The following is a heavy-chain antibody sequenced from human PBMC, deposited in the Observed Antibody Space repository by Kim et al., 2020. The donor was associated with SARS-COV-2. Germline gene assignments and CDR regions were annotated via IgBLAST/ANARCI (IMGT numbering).Heavy chain of an antibody. CDR3: ARHSTVTNWFDP. Sequence: SETLSLTCTVSGGSISSSSYYWGWIRQPPGKGLEWIGSIYYSGSTYYNPSLKSRVTISVDTSKNQFSLKLSSVTAADTAVYYCARHSTVTNWFDPWGQGT. V-gene: IGHV4-39*01. D-gene: IGHD4-17*01. J-gene: IGHJ5*02. CDR1: GGSISSSSYY. CDR2: IYYSGST.